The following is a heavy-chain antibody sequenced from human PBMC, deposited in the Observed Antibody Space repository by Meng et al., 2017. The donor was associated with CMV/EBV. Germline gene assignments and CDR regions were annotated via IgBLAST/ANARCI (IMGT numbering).Heavy chain of an antibody. D-gene: IGHD3-10*01. CDR1: GSISSSA. CDR3: AREEITMVRGVLNYFDY. CDR2: IYTSGST. V-gene: IGHV4-4*07. J-gene: IGHJ4*02. Sequence: GSISSSAWRWIRQPPGKGLEWIGRIYTSGSTNYNPSLKSRVTMSVDTSKNQFSLKLSSVTAADTAVYYCAREEITMVRGVLNYFDYWGQGTLVTVSS.